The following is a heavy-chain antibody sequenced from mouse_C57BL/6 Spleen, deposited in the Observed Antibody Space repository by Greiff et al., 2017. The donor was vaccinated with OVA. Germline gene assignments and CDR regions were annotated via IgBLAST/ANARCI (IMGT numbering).Heavy chain of an antibody. CDR2: IDPSDSYT. D-gene: IGHD1-1*01. J-gene: IGHJ2*01. Sequence: VQLQQSGAELVKPGASVKLSCKASGYTFTSYWMQWVKQRPGQGLEWIGEIDPSDSYTNYNQKFKGKATLTVDTSSSTAYMQLSSLTSEDSAVYYCARKADYYGSEDYWGQGTTLTVSS. V-gene: IGHV1-50*01. CDR3: ARKADYYGSEDY. CDR1: GYTFTSYW.